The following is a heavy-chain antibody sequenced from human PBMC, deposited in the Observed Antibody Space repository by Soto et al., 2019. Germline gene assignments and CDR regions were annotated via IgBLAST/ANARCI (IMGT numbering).Heavy chain of an antibody. CDR2: ISDNGGGT. Sequence: PGGSLRLSCAASGFSFGSYDMSWVRQTPGKGLEWVSAISDNGGGTYHAESVQGRFTIFRDNSKNTLTLQMDSLRVDDTAIYYCVRGGTKFSDWGQGTLVTVSS. V-gene: IGHV3-23*01. J-gene: IGHJ4*02. CDR3: VRGGTKFSD. D-gene: IGHD1-7*01. CDR1: GFSFGSYD.